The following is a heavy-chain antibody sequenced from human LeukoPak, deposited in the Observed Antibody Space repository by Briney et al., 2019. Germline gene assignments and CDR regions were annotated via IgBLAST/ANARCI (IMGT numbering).Heavy chain of an antibody. CDR2: IVVGSGNT. J-gene: IGHJ6*02. D-gene: IGHD2-15*01. V-gene: IGHV1-58*01. Sequence: GASVKVSCKASGFTFTSSAVQWVRQARGQLLEWIGWIVVGSGNTNYAQKFQERVTITRDMSTSTAYMELSSLRSEDTAVYYCAAGYCSGGNCYPYYYCGMDVWGQGTTVTVSS. CDR1: GFTFTSSA. CDR3: AAGYCSGGNCYPYYYCGMDV.